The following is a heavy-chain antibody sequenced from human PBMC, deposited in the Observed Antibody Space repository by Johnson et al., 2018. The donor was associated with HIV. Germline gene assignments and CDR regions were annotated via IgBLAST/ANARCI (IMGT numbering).Heavy chain of an antibody. CDR1: GFAVSGYY. J-gene: IGHJ3*02. V-gene: IGHV3-66*01. CDR3: ARDPAHCGGDCYPSDAFDI. D-gene: IGHD2-21*02. CDR2: IYSGGST. Sequence: VQLVESGGGLVRPGGSLRLSCVASGFAVSGYYMSWVRQAPGKGLEWVSVIYSGGSTYYADSVKGRFTISRDNSKNTLYLQMNSLRAEDTAVYYCARDPAHCGGDCYPSDAFDIWGQGTMVTVSS.